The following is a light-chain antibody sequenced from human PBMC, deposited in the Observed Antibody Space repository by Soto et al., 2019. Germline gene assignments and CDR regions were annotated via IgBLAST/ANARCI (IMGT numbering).Light chain of an antibody. CDR1: SSDVGGYNY. CDR3: SSYTSSSTLVV. CDR2: DVN. J-gene: IGLJ2*01. V-gene: IGLV2-14*03. Sequence: QSALTQPASVSGSPGQSITISCTGTSSDVGGYNYVSWYQQRPGKAPKLMIYDVNNRPSGVSNRFSGSKSGNTASLTISGLQAEDEADYYCSSYTSSSTLVVFGGGTKVTVL.